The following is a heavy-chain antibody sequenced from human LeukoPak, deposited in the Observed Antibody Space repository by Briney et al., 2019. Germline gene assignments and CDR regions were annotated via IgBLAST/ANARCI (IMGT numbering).Heavy chain of an antibody. Sequence: PSETLSLTCTVSGGSITNYNWNWIRQPPGKGLEWIGYISDSGSTNYNPSLQSQVTISVDTSKNQFSLKLSSVTASDTAVYYCARRRVGDLTVGSDTWFDPWGQGALVTVS. CDR2: ISDSGST. CDR3: ARRRVGDLTVGSDTWFDP. V-gene: IGHV4-59*08. J-gene: IGHJ5*02. D-gene: IGHD2-15*01. CDR1: GGSITNYN.